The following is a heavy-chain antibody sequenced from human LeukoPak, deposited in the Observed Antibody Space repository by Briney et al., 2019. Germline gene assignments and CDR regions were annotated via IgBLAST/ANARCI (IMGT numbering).Heavy chain of an antibody. CDR3: ARGGAGKNYYTGDY. V-gene: IGHV5-51*01. Sequence: GESLKISRKSPKYTFSRLLIGWVRQAPEKGLEWIGIIYPSDSDSRYSPSFQGQVTFSVDRPINIAYVQWSSVEASDTAIYYCARGGAGKNYYTGDYWGQGTLVTVSS. J-gene: IGHJ4*02. D-gene: IGHD3-22*01. CDR1: KYTFSRLL. CDR2: IYPSDSDS.